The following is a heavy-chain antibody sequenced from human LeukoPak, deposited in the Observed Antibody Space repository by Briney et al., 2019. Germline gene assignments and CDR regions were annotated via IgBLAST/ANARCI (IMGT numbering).Heavy chain of an antibody. CDR3: APRDWNDGPALH. Sequence: GGSLRLSCAASGFTFSSYGMHWVRQAPGKGLEWVAFIRYDGSNKYYADSVKGRFTISRDNSKNTLYLQMNSLRAEDTAVYYCAPRDWNDGPALHWGQGTLVTVSS. V-gene: IGHV3-30*02. CDR1: GFTFSSYG. J-gene: IGHJ4*02. D-gene: IGHD1-1*01. CDR2: IRYDGSNK.